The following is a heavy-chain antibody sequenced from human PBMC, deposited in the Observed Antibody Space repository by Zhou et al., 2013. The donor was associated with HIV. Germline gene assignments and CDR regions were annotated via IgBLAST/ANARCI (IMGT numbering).Heavy chain of an antibody. D-gene: IGHD1-1*01. J-gene: IGHJ4*02. CDR1: GYTFTGYY. CDR3: ARGQLEPGGAIGYFDY. CDR2: INANNGGT. Sequence: QVQLVQSGAELKKPGASVRVSCKASGYTFTGYYLHWVRETPAQGLEWMGWINANNGGTSYAQNFQDRVTMTRDTSINTAYMEFSSLTSDDTAVYYCARGQLEPGGAIGYFDYWGQGNLVTVSS. V-gene: IGHV1-2*02.